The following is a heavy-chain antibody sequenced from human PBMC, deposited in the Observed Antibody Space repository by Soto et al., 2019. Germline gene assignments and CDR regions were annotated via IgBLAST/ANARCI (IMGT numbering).Heavy chain of an antibody. CDR3: ARQRFAYYFEY. D-gene: IGHD2-21*01. J-gene: IGHJ4*02. CDR1: GGSISSSSYY. CDR2: IYYSGST. Sequence: QLQLQESGPGLVKPSETLSLTCTVSGGSISSSSYYWGWIRQPPGKGLEWIGSIYYSGSTYYNPSVKSRVTISVDTSKNQFSLKLSSVTAADTAVYYCARQRFAYYFEYWGQGTLVTVSS. V-gene: IGHV4-39*01.